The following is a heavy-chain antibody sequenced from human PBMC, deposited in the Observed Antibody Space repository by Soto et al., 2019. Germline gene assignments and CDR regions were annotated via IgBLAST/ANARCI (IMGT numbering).Heavy chain of an antibody. CDR3: GGAGGGWTPYGY. D-gene: IGHD3-16*01. V-gene: IGHV3-7*03. CDR1: GFTFSSYW. J-gene: IGHJ4*02. CDR2: IKQDGSEK. Sequence: PGGSLRLSCAASGFTFSSYWMTWVRQAPGKGLEWVANIKQDGSEKYYVDSVKGRFAISRDNAKNSLFLQMNSLRAEDTAVYYWGGAGGGWTPYGYWGQGTLVTVSS.